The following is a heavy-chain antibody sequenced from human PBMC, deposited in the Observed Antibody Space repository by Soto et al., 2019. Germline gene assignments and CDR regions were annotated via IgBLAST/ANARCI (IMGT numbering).Heavy chain of an antibody. CDR1: GFTFNSYA. D-gene: IGHD2-2*01. V-gene: IGHV3-23*01. CDR3: ARYQLEGMDG. J-gene: IGHJ6*02. CDR2: ISGSGGST. Sequence: EVQLLESGGGSVQPGGSLRLSCAASGFTFNSYAMSWVRQAPGKGLEWVSGISGSGGSTYYADSVKGRFTISRDNSKNPLELQMNRLRAEGTGVYYCARYQLEGMDGWGQGTTVTVSS.